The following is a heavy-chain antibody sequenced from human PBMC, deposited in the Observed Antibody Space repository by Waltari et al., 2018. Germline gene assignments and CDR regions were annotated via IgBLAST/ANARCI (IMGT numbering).Heavy chain of an antibody. CDR3: ATVLKEQGVGATTGIAFDI. D-gene: IGHD1-26*01. Sequence: QVQLVQSGAEVKKPGASVKVSCKVSGYTLTELSMHWVRKAPGKGLEWMGGFDPEDGETIYAQKFQGRVTMTEDTSTDTAYMELSSLRSEDTAVYYCATVLKEQGVGATTGIAFDIWGQGTMVTVSS. V-gene: IGHV1-24*01. CDR1: GYTLTELS. CDR2: FDPEDGET. J-gene: IGHJ3*02.